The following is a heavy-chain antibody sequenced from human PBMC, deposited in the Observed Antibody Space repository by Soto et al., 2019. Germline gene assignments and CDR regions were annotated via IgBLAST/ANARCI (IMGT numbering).Heavy chain of an antibody. J-gene: IGHJ6*03. V-gene: IGHV1-69*08. Sequence: QVQLVQSGAEVKKPGSSVKVSCKASGGTFSSYTISWVRQAPGQGLEWMGRIIPILGIANYAQKFQGRVTITADKSTSTAYMELRSRRSEDTAVYYCARDRRVEQAFGYYYYYMDVWGKGTTVTVSS. CDR3: ARDRRVEQAFGYYYYYMDV. CDR2: IIPILGIA. D-gene: IGHD3-3*01. CDR1: GGTFSSYT.